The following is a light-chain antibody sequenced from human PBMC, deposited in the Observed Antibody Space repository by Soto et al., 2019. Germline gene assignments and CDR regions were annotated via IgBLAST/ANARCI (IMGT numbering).Light chain of an antibody. Sequence: DIQLTQSPSFLSASVGDRVTITCRASQGTSTYLAWYQQKPGKAPKLLIYAASTLQSGVPSRFSGSGSGTEFTLTISSLQPEDFATYYCQQRYNYPLTVGGGTKVEIK. CDR3: QQRYNYPLT. J-gene: IGKJ4*01. V-gene: IGKV1-9*01. CDR1: QGTSTY. CDR2: AAS.